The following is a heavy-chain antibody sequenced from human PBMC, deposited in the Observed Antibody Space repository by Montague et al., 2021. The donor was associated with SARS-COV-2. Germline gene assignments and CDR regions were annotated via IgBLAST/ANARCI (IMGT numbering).Heavy chain of an antibody. Sequence: SLRLSCAASGFTFSSYAMSWVRQAPGKGLEWVSAISGSGGSTYYADSVKGRFTISRDNSKNTLYLQMNSLRAEDTAVYYCAKRGALLWFGGAFDYWGQGTLVTVSS. CDR2: ISGSGGST. J-gene: IGHJ4*02. CDR3: AKRGALLWFGGAFDY. D-gene: IGHD3-10*01. V-gene: IGHV3-23*01. CDR1: GFTFSSYA.